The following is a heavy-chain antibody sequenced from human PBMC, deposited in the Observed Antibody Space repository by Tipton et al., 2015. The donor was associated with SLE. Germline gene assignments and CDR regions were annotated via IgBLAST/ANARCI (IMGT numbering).Heavy chain of an antibody. CDR1: GGSFSGYY. J-gene: IGHJ3*02. D-gene: IGHD2-21*01. CDR3: ARSNIVVVSTDAFDI. CDR2: INHSGST. Sequence: TLSLTCAVYGGSFSGYYWSWIRQPPGKGLEWIGEINHSGSTNYNPSLKSRVTISVDTSKNQFSLKLSSATAADTAVYYCARSNIVVVSTDAFDIWGQGTMVTVSS. V-gene: IGHV4-34*01.